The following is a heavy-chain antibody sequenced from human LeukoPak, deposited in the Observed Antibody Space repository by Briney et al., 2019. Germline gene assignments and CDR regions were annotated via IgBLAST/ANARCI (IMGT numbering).Heavy chain of an antibody. CDR3: AKDGKRAAIIRYHHYYMDV. D-gene: IGHD2-2*02. CDR1: GFTFSSYG. V-gene: IGHV3-30*02. Sequence: PGGSLRLSCGASGFTFSSYGMHWVRQAPGKGLEWVAFIRYDGSNKYYADSVKGRFTISRDNSKNTVYLQMSSLRAADTAVYYCAKDGKRAAIIRYHHYYMDVWGKGTTVTISS. CDR2: IRYDGSNK. J-gene: IGHJ6*03.